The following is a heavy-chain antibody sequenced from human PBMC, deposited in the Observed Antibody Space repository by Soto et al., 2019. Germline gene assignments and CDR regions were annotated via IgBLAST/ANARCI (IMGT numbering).Heavy chain of an antibody. V-gene: IGHV4-59*01. Sequence: QVRLQESGPGLVKPSETLSLTCTVSAGSISSYYWSWIRQAPGKALEWIAYIYYTGTTNYNPSLKSRVTISVDTSKNQFSLNLKSVTDADTAVYYCARSVQSSGWDSWYFDLWSRGTLVTVSS. CDR2: IYYTGTT. D-gene: IGHD6-19*01. CDR3: ARSVQSSGWDSWYFDL. J-gene: IGHJ2*01. CDR1: AGSISSYY.